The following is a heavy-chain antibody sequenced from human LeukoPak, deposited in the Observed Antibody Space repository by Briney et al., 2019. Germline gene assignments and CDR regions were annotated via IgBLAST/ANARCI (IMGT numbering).Heavy chain of an antibody. Sequence: GGSLRLSCSASGFTFSNYAMHWVRQAPGKGLEWVSAISGSGGSTYYADSVKGRFTISRDNSKNTLYLQMNSLRAEDTAVYYCAKAGIVVVPAATLGYFDLWGRGTLVTVSS. J-gene: IGHJ2*01. CDR2: ISGSGGST. CDR1: GFTFSNYA. CDR3: AKAGIVVVPAATLGYFDL. D-gene: IGHD2-2*01. V-gene: IGHV3-23*01.